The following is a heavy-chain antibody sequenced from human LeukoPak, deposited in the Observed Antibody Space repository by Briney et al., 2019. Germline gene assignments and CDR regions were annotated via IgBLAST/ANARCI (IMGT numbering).Heavy chain of an antibody. CDR2: IYTSGST. CDR1: GGSISSGSYY. CDR3: ARAVAAAECLFDY. V-gene: IGHV4-61*02. D-gene: IGHD6-13*01. J-gene: IGHJ4*02. Sequence: SETLSLTCTVSGGSISSGSYYWSWIRQPAGKGLEWIGRIYTSGSTNYNPSLQSQVTISVDTSKNQFSLKLSSVTAADTAVYYCARAVAAAECLFDYWGQGTLVTVSS.